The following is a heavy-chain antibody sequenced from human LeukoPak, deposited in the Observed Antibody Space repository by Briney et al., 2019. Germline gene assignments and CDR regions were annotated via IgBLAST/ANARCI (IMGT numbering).Heavy chain of an antibody. CDR1: GNTRTEFS. Sequence: ASVKVSCKVPGNTRTEFSIHWVRQAPGKELEGMGGFDPEVDEIIYARKFQGRVTMTQDTSTLTAYMDLTSLTSEDTAVYYCATPRSGSLDLDYRGQGTLVTVSS. CDR3: ATPRSGSLDLDY. CDR2: FDPEVDEI. D-gene: IGHD3-9*01. V-gene: IGHV1-24*01. J-gene: IGHJ4*02.